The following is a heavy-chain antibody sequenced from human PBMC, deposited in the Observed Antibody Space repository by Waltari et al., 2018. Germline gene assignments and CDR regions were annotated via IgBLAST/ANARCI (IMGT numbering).Heavy chain of an antibody. J-gene: IGHJ5*02. V-gene: IGHV3-23*01. CDR3: AKPEYSSTGWFDP. D-gene: IGHD6-6*01. CDR1: GFTFSSYA. Sequence: EVQLLESGGGLVQPGGSLRLSCAASGFTFSSYAMSWVRQAPGKGLEWVSAISGSGGSTYYADAGKGRFTISRDNSKNTLYLQMNSRRAEDTAVYYCAKPEYSSTGWFDPWGQGTLVTVSS. CDR2: ISGSGGST.